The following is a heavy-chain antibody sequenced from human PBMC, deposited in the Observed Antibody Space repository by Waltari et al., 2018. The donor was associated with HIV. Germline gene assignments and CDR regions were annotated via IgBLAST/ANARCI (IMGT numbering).Heavy chain of an antibody. CDR2: INHSGST. CDR1: GGSFSGYY. Sequence: QVQLQQWGAGLLKPSETLSLTCAVYGGSFSGYYWSWIRQPPGKGLEWIGEINHSGSTNYNPSLKSRVTISVDTSKNQFSLKLSSVTAADTAVYYCARGGWGTSTHRLGRTSDAFDIWGQGTMVTVSS. V-gene: IGHV4-34*01. D-gene: IGHD2-2*01. CDR3: ARGGWGTSTHRLGRTSDAFDI. J-gene: IGHJ3*02.